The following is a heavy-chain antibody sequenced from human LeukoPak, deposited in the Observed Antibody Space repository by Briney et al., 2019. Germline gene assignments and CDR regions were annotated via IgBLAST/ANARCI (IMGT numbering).Heavy chain of an antibody. CDR3: ARGEDYYDSSGYYLNWFDP. V-gene: IGHV1-8*02. CDR2: MNPNSGNT. Sequence: GASVKVSCKASGGTFSSYAINWVRQATGQGLEWMGWMNPNSGNTGYAQKFQGRVTMTRNTSISTAYMELSSLRSEDTAVYYCARGEDYYDSSGYYLNWFDPWGQGTLVTVSS. D-gene: IGHD3-22*01. CDR1: GGTFSSYA. J-gene: IGHJ5*02.